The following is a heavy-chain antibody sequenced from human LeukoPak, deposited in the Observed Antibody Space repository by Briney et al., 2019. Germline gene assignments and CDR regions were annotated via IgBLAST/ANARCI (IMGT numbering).Heavy chain of an antibody. D-gene: IGHD2-21*01. CDR3: ARECGGDCYYDY. CDR2: ISGSGGST. Sequence: QPGGSLRLSCAASGFHFSSYAIRWVHQAPGKGLEWVLSISGSGGSTYYADSVKGRFTISRDNSKNTLYLQMNSLRAEDTAVYYCARECGGDCYYDYGGQGTLVTVSS. V-gene: IGHV3-23*01. J-gene: IGHJ4*02. CDR1: GFHFSSYA.